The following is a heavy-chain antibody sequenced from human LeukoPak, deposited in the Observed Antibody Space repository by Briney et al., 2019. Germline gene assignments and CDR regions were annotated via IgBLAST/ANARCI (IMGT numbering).Heavy chain of an antibody. CDR2: INHSGST. Sequence: SETLSLTCAVYGGSFSGYYWSWIRQPPGKGLEWIGEINHSGSTNYNPSLKSRVTISVDTSKNQFSLKLSSVPAGDPAVYYCGRFCSITGCDRSWSDPWGQEPRVTVSS. V-gene: IGHV4-34*01. J-gene: IGHJ5*02. D-gene: IGHD1-14*01. CDR3: GRFCSITGCDRSWSDP. CDR1: GGSFSGYY.